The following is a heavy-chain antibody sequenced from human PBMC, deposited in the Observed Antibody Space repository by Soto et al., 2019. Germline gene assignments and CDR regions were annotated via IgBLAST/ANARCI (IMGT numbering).Heavy chain of an antibody. J-gene: IGHJ4*02. CDR2: ISDTGSSH. CDR3: AKDRGGDCPDNSCYFGADY. D-gene: IGHD2-2*01. Sequence: LRLSCVGSGFTFSSYGMHWVRQAPGKGLECVAVISDTGSSHYYAASVEGRFTISRENSKNTLSLHMDRLRVEDTAVYYCAKDRGGDCPDNSCYFGADYWGQGAPVTVSS. CDR1: GFTFSSYG. V-gene: IGHV3-30*18.